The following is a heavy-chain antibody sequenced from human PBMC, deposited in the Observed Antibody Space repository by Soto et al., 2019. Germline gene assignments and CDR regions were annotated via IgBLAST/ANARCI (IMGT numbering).Heavy chain of an antibody. D-gene: IGHD2-2*01. Sequence: GGSLRLSCAASGFTFSSYWMHWVRQAPGKGLVWVSRINSDGSSTSYADSVKGRFTISRDNAKNTLYLQMNSLRAEDTAVYYCAISLPADAFDIWGQGTMVTVSS. CDR3: AISLPADAFDI. CDR2: INSDGSST. CDR1: GFTFSSYW. J-gene: IGHJ3*02. V-gene: IGHV3-74*01.